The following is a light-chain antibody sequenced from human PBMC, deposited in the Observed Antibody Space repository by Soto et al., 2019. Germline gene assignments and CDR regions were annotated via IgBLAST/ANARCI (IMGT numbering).Light chain of an antibody. V-gene: IGKV1-39*01. CDR2: GTS. CDR3: QQSYTTPWT. Sequence: DIQMTQSPSSLSASVGDRVTMTCRASQPIINYLNWYQQKSGRAPKLLIYGTSKLHSGVPSRFSGSGSATEFSLVISSLHPEDFGTYFCQQSYTTPWTFGRGTKVDIK. J-gene: IGKJ1*01. CDR1: QPIINY.